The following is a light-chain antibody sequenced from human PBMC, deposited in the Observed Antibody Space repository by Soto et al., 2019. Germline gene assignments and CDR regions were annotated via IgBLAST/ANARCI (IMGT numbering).Light chain of an antibody. CDR2: DAS. J-gene: IGKJ5*01. V-gene: IGKV3-11*01. Sequence: EIVLTQSPATLSLSPGERATLSCRASQSVSSYLAWYQQKPGQPPRLLIYDASNRATGIPARFSGSGSGTDFTLTISSLEPEDFAVYYCQQRSNWITFSQGTRLEIK. CDR1: QSVSSY. CDR3: QQRSNWIT.